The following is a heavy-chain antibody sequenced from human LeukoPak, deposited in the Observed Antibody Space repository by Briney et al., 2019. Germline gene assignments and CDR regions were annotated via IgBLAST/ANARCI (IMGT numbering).Heavy chain of an antibody. D-gene: IGHD3-10*01. Sequence: SETLSLTCAVYGGSFSGCYWSWIRQPPGKGLEWIGEINHSGSTNYNPSLKSRVTISVDTSKNQFSLKLSSVTAADTAVYYCARGKSYYYGSGSPDYWGQGTLVTVSS. CDR3: ARGKSYYYGSGSPDY. CDR2: INHSGST. V-gene: IGHV4-34*01. J-gene: IGHJ4*02. CDR1: GGSFSGCY.